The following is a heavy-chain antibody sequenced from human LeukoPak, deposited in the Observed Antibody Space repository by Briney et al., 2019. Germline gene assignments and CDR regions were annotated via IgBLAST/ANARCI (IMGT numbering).Heavy chain of an antibody. J-gene: IGHJ4*02. CDR1: GFTFSSYE. Sequence: GGSLRLSCAASGFTFSSYEMNWVRQAPGKGLEWVSYIRSSGSTIYYADSVKGRFTISRDNAKNSLYLQMNSLRAEDTAVYYCARFGGNWNYDYWGQGTLVTVSS. CDR2: IRSSGSTI. V-gene: IGHV3-48*03. D-gene: IGHD1-7*01. CDR3: ARFGGNWNYDY.